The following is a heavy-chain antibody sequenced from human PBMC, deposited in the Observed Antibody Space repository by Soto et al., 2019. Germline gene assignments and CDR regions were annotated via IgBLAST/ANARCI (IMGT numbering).Heavy chain of an antibody. V-gene: IGHV3-30*09. D-gene: IGHD3-22*01. CDR2: ISYDGSNK. J-gene: IGHJ3*02. Sequence: QVQLVESGGGVVQPGRSLRLSCEASGFTFSIYAMHWVRQAPGKGLEWVAVISYDGSNKYSSDSVKARFAISRDNSKNTLSLQVSSLRPEDTAVYYCARAHYDSSGYYPWAAAFDIGGQGTMVTVSS. CDR3: ARAHYDSSGYYPWAAAFDI. CDR1: GFTFSIYA.